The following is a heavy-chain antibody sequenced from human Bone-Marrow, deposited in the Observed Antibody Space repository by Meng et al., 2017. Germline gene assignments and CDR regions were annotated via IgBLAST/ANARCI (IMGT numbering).Heavy chain of an antibody. CDR3: ASRIAVAGNFLFDY. CDR2: IYSGGST. CDR1: GFTFDDYG. Sequence: GESLKISCAASGFTFDDYGMSWVRQAPGKGLEWVSVIYSGGSTYYADSVKGRFTISRDNSKNTLYLQMNSLRAEDTAVYYCASRIAVAGNFLFDYWGQGTLVTVSS. J-gene: IGHJ4*02. V-gene: IGHV3-53*01. D-gene: IGHD6-19*01.